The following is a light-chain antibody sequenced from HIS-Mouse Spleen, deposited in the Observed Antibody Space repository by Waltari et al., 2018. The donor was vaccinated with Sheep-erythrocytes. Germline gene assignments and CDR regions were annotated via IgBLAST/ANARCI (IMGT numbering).Light chain of an antibody. CDR3: YSTDSSGNHRV. CDR1: ALPKKY. Sequence: SYELTQPPSVSVSPGQTARITCSGDALPKKYAYWYQQKSGQAPVLVIYEDSKRPSGIPGRFSGSSSGTKATLTISGAQVGDEADYYCYSTDSSGNHRVFGGGTKLTVL. CDR2: EDS. J-gene: IGLJ2*01. V-gene: IGLV3-10*01.